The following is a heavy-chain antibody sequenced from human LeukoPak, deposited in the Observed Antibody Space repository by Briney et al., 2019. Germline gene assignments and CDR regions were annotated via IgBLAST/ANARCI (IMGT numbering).Heavy chain of an antibody. J-gene: IGHJ6*02. CDR2: IYHSGTT. Sequence: PWGTLSLTCTVSGASITIINWWRWVRQPPGKGLECIGEIYHSGTTNYNPSLKRRVPMSVDESKRSFSLKLSSVTAAATAIYYCARIYGSGSYPYYYYGMDVWGQGTTVTVSS. V-gene: IGHV4-4*02. CDR3: ARIYGSGSYPYYYYGMDV. CDR1: GASITIINW. D-gene: IGHD3-10*01.